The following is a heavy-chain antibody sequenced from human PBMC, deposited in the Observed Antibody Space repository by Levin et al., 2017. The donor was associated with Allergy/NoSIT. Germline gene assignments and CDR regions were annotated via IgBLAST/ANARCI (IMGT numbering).Heavy chain of an antibody. CDR2: ISSSGSTI. V-gene: IGHV3-11*01. D-gene: IGHD3-22*01. CDR1: GFTFSDYY. Sequence: GGSLRLSCAASGFTFSDYYMSWIRQAPGKGLEWVSYISSSGSTIYYADSVKGRFTISRDNAKNSLYLQMNSLRAEDTAVYYCAYFSNYYDSSGYYQTDGMDVWGQGTTVTVSS. J-gene: IGHJ6*02. CDR3: AYFSNYYDSSGYYQTDGMDV.